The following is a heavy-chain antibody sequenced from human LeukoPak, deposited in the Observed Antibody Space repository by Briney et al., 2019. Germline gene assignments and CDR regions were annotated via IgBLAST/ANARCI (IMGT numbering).Heavy chain of an antibody. CDR2: INHSGST. V-gene: IGHV4-34*01. CDR3: ARGIAARLSYDY. D-gene: IGHD6-6*01. Sequence: PSETLSLTCAVYGGSFSGYYWSWIRQPPGKGLEWIGEINHSGSTNYNPSPKSRVTISVDTSKNQFSLKLSSVTAADTAVYYCARGIAARLSYDYWGQGTLVTVSS. CDR1: GGSFSGYY. J-gene: IGHJ4*02.